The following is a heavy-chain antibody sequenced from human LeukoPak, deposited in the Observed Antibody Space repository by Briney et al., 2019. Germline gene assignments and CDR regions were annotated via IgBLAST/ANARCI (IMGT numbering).Heavy chain of an antibody. CDR2: IRSKDYGGTT. Sequence: GGSLRLSCTGSGFTFGEYPVSWVRQAPGKGLEWVGFIRSKDYGGTTEYAASVKGRFTISRDDSKSIAYLQMNSLKTEDTAVYYCTRDLEGGYSYGYTTFGYWGQGTLVTVSS. D-gene: IGHD5-18*01. CDR3: TRDLEGGYSYGYTTFGY. CDR1: GFTFGEYP. V-gene: IGHV3-49*04. J-gene: IGHJ4*02.